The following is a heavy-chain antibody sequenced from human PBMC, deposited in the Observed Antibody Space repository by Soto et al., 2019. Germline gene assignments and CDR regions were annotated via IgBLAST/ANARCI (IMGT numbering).Heavy chain of an antibody. D-gene: IGHD6-6*01. J-gene: IGHJ4*02. Sequence: PGGSLRLSCVGSGFIFSNYAISWVRQAPGKGLEWVSVISGSGGTTHYADSVKGRFTISRDNSRNTIYLQMNSLRAEDTAVYHCAKKISMSSSSRSFDYWGQGTLVTVSS. CDR3: AKKISMSSSSRSFDY. CDR2: ISGSGGTT. V-gene: IGHV3-23*01. CDR1: GFIFSNYA.